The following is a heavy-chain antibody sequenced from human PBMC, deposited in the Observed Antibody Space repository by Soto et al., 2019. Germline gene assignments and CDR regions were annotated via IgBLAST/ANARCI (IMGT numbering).Heavy chain of an antibody. CDR3: ASSAARSSYYFDY. V-gene: IGHV4-34*01. D-gene: IGHD6-6*01. Sequence: SETLSLPSAVYGGSFSGYNWSWLSPPPGKGLEWIGEINHSGSTNYTPSPRSRVTISVDTSKNQFSLKLSSVTAADTAVYYFASSAARSSYYFDYWGQGTLVTVSS. J-gene: IGHJ4*02. CDR2: INHSGST. CDR1: GGSFSGYN.